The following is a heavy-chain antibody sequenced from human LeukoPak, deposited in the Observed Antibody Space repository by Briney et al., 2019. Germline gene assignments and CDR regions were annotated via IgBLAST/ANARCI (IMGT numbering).Heavy chain of an antibody. J-gene: IGHJ5*02. CDR2: ISYDGSNK. D-gene: IGHD2-2*01. CDR1: GFTFSSYA. CDR3: ARGGVGYCSSTSCFRRFDP. Sequence: PGGSLRLSCAASGFTFSSYAMHWVRQAPGKGLEWVAVISYDGSNKYYAVSVKGRFTISRDNSKNTLYLQMNSLRAEDTAVYYCARGGVGYCSSTSCFRRFDPWGQGTLVTVSS. V-gene: IGHV3-30-3*01.